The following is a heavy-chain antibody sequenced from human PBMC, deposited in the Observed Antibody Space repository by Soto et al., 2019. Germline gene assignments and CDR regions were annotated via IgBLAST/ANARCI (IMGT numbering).Heavy chain of an antibody. CDR1: GGSISGSSYY. V-gene: IGHV4-39*07. J-gene: IGHJ6*02. Sequence: NPSETLSLTCTVSGGSISGSSYYWGWIRQPPGKGLEWIGNIYLSGTTYYNPSLKSRVTISVDTSKNQFSLKLSSVTAADTAVYYCARVPYDFWSGYPPYGMDVWGQGTTVTVSS. D-gene: IGHD3-3*01. CDR2: IYLSGTT. CDR3: ARVPYDFWSGYPPYGMDV.